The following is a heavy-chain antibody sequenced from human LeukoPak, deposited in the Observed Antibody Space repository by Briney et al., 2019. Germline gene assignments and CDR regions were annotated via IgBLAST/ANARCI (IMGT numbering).Heavy chain of an antibody. CDR3: ARERGRDFDWLAFDY. CDR2: ISSSGSTI. V-gene: IGHV3-48*03. Sequence: GGSLRLSCAASGFTFSSYEMNWVRQAPGKGLEWVSYISSSGSTIYYADSVKGRFTISRDNAKNSLYLQMNSLRAEDTAVYYCARERGRDFDWLAFDYWGRGTLVTVSS. CDR1: GFTFSSYE. J-gene: IGHJ4*02. D-gene: IGHD3-9*01.